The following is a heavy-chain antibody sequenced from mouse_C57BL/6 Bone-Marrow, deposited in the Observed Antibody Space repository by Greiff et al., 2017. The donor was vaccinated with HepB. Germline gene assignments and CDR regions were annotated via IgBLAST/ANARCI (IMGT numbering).Heavy chain of an antibody. V-gene: IGHV1-66*01. J-gene: IGHJ3*01. CDR2: IYPGSGNT. CDR1: GYSFTSYY. D-gene: IGHD2-13*01. CDR3: ARGGTTSWFAY. Sequence: QVQLQQSGPELVKPGASVKISCKASGYSFTSYYIHWVKQRPGQGLEWIGWIYPGSGNTKYNEKFKGKATLTADTSSSTAYMQLSSLTSEDSAVYYCARGGTTSWFAYWGQGTLVTVSA.